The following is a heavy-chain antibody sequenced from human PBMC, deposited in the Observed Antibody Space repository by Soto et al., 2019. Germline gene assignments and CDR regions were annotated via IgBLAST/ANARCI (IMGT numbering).Heavy chain of an antibody. J-gene: IGHJ4*02. CDR2: IRQDGSET. Sequence: EVQLVESGGGLVQPGGSLRLSCEGSGFTFSSYWMCWVRQVPGKGLEWVGNIRQDGSETQYVDSMKGRFTISRDNAQNSLYLQMNSLRADDTAVYYCATTTRSASFDHWGQGALVIVSS. V-gene: IGHV3-7*01. CDR1: GFTFSSYW. CDR3: ATTTRSASFDH. D-gene: IGHD4-4*01.